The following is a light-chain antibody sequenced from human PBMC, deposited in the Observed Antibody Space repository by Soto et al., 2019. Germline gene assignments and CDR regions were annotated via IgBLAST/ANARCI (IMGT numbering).Light chain of an antibody. CDR2: DAS. CDR3: QQYHAYSLS. V-gene: IGKV1-5*01. J-gene: IGKJ4*01. Sequence: DIQMTQSPSTLPASVGDRVIITCRASQSISTWLAWYQQQPGKATNLLIIDASSLEGGVPTRFSGSGSGTEDTLTISCRQPDDFATDYCQQYHAYSLSFGGGTRVEIK. CDR1: QSISTW.